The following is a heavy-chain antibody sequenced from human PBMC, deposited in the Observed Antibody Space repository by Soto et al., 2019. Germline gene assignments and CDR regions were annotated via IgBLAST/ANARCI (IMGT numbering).Heavy chain of an antibody. CDR3: ARASDYYDSSGYPGFDY. D-gene: IGHD3-22*01. V-gene: IGHV4-61*01. CDR2: IYYSGST. CDR1: GGSVSSGSYY. Sequence: SETLSLTCTFSGGSVSSGSYYWSWIRQPPGKGLEWIGYIYYSGSTNYNPSLKSRVTISVDTSKNQFSLKLSSVTAADTAVYYCARASDYYDSSGYPGFDYWGQGTLVTV. J-gene: IGHJ4*02.